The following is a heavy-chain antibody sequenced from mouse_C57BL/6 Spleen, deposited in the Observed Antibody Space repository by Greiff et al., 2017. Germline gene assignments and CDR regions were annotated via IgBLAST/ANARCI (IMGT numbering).Heavy chain of an antibody. J-gene: IGHJ2*01. Sequence: QVQLKESGAELVRPGASVKLSCKASGYTFTDYYINWVKQRPGQGLEWIARIYPGSGNTYYDEKFKGKATLTAEKSSSTAYMQLSSLTSEDSAVYFCAKDSNKDYFDYWGQGTTLTVSS. CDR3: AKDSNKDYFDY. CDR1: GYTFTDYY. V-gene: IGHV1-76*01. D-gene: IGHD2-5*01. CDR2: IYPGSGNT.